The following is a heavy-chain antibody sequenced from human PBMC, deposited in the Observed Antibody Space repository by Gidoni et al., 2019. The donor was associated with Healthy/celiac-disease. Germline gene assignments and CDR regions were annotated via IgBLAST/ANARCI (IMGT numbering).Heavy chain of an antibody. J-gene: IGHJ4*02. V-gene: IGHV3-48*02. CDR2: ISSSSSTI. CDR1: ELPFSRYV. Sequence: EVQLLASGGGLVRPGGSRKLPCEASELPFSRYVMNWVSQAPGKGLNWVSYISSSSSTIYYADSVKGRFTSSRDNAKNSLYLQMNSLRDEDTAVYYCARGPPDYDILTGYHELDYWGQGTLVTVSS. D-gene: IGHD3-9*01. CDR3: ARGPPDYDILTGYHELDY.